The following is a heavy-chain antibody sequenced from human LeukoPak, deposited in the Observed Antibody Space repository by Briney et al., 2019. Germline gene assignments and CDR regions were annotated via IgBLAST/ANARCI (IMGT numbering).Heavy chain of an antibody. D-gene: IGHD3-3*01. CDR2: VNPTGGST. V-gene: IGHV1-46*01. J-gene: IGHJ4*02. CDR3: ARDPSGDFWSGPGF. CDR1: GYTLTSYY. Sequence: ASVKVSCKSSGYTLTSYYMHWVRQAPGQGLEWMGVVNPTGGSTVYAERFQGRVTMTRDTSTSTVSMELSSLISEDTAMYYCARDPSGDFWSGPGFWGQGTLVTVSS.